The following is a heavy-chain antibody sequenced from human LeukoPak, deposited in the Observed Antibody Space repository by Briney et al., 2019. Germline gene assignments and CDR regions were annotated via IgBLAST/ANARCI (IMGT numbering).Heavy chain of an antibody. V-gene: IGHV4-61*02. CDR1: GGSISSGSYY. CDR3: ARAVVDTASQYYYYYYMDV. D-gene: IGHD5-18*01. CDR2: IYTSGST. J-gene: IGHJ6*03. Sequence: PSETLSLTCTVSGGSISSGSYYWSWIRQPAGKGLEWIGRIYTSGSTNYNPSLKSRVTISVDTSKNQFSLKLSSVTAADMAVYYCARAVVDTASQYYYYYYMDVWGKGTTVTVSS.